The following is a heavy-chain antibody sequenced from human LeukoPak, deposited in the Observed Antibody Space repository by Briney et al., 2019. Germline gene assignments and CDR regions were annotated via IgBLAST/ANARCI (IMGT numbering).Heavy chain of an antibody. CDR2: ISYDGSNK. V-gene: IGHV3-30-3*01. CDR3: ASGNSSTSVDY. D-gene: IGHD2-2*01. J-gene: IGHJ4*02. Sequence: HPGGSLRLSCAASGFTFSSYAMPWVRQAPGKGLEWVAVISYDGSNKYYADSVKGRFTISRDNSKNTLYLQMNSLRAEDTAVYYCASGNSSTSVDYWGQGTLVTVSS. CDR1: GFTFSSYA.